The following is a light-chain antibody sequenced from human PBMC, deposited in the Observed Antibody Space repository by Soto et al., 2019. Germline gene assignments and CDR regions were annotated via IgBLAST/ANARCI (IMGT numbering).Light chain of an antibody. J-gene: IGKJ1*01. V-gene: IGKV1-5*03. CDR3: QQYNSYSWT. CDR2: KAS. Sequence: DIQMTQSPSTLSASVEDRVTITCRASQSISSWLAWYQQKPGKAPKLLIYKASSLQSGVPSRFSGSESGTEFTLTITSLQPDDFATYYCQQYNSYSWTFGQGTKVDI. CDR1: QSISSW.